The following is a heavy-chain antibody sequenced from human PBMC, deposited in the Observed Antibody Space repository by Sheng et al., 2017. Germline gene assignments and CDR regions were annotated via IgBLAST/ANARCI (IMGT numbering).Heavy chain of an antibody. CDR1: GGSFSGYY. J-gene: IGHJ6*02. D-gene: IGHD3-10*01. CDR2: INHSGST. V-gene: IGHV4-34*01. Sequence: QVQLQQWGAGLLKPSETLSLTCAVYGGSFSGYYWSWIRQPPGKGLEWIGEINHSGSTNYNPSLKSRVTISVDTSKNQFSLKLSSVTAADTAVYYCARVRYGSAQGAYGMDVWGQGTTGHRLL. CDR3: ARVRYGSAQGAYGMDV.